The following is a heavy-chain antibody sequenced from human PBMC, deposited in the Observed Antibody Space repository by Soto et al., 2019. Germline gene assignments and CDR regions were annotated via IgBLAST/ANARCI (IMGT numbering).Heavy chain of an antibody. CDR3: ARGVVVAANYFDL. Sequence: SETLSLTCTVSGGSISSYYWSWIRQPPGKGLEWIGYIYYSGSTNYNPSLKSRVTISVDTSKNQFSLKLSSVTAADTAVYYCARGVVVAANYFDLWGRGTLVTVSS. J-gene: IGHJ2*01. CDR2: IYYSGST. V-gene: IGHV4-59*01. D-gene: IGHD2-15*01. CDR1: GGSISSYY.